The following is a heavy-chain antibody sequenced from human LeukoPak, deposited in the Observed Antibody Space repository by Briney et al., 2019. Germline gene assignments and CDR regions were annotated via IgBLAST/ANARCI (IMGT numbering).Heavy chain of an antibody. CDR1: GSTFSDYY. J-gene: IGHJ6*03. CDR2: ISGSGGST. Sequence: GGSLRLSCAASGSTFSDYYMSWIRQAPGKGLEWVSAISGSGGSTYYADSVKGRFTISRDNSKNTLYLQMNSLRAEDTAVYYCAKPPSPYYDILTGYHDYYYMDVWGKGTTVTISS. V-gene: IGHV3-23*01. D-gene: IGHD3-9*01. CDR3: AKPPSPYYDILTGYHDYYYMDV.